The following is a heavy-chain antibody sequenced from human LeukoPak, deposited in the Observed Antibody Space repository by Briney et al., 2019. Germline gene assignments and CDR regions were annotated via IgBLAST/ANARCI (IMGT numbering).Heavy chain of an antibody. CDR1: GFTFSSYA. CDR3: AKVESYYGSGSYNWFDP. CDR2: ISGSGGST. J-gene: IGHJ5*02. Sequence: PGRSLRLSCAASGFTFSSYAMSWVRQAPGKGLEWVSAISGSGGSTYYADSVKGRFTISRDNSKNTLYLQMNSLRAEDTAVYYCAKVESYYGSGSYNWFDPWGQGTLVTVSS. D-gene: IGHD3-10*01. V-gene: IGHV3-23*01.